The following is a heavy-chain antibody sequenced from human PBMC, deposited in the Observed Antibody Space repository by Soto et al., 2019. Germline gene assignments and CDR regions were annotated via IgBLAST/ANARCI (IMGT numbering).Heavy chain of an antibody. CDR2: SIPVFGTT. J-gene: IGHJ6*02. Sequence: QVQLVQSGAEVKKPGSSVKVFCKASGGTFSNYTISWVRQAPGQGLEWMGGSIPVFGTTDYEQKFQGRVTITADGSTSTAYMKLSSLRSADTAVYYCARSSPYIVVRKPTGNKDYYGMDVWGQGTTVTVSS. D-gene: IGHD2-2*01. V-gene: IGHV1-69*01. CDR1: GGTFSNYT. CDR3: ARSSPYIVVRKPTGNKDYYGMDV.